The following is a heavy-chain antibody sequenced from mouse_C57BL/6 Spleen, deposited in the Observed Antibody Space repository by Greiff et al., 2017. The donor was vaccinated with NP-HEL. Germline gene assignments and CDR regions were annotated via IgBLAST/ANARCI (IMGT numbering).Heavy chain of an antibody. CDR1: GYTFTDYE. D-gene: IGHD2-3*01. Sequence: VQLQQSGAELVRPGASVTLSCKASGYTFTDYEMHWVKQTPVHGLEWIGAIDPETGGTAYNQKFKGKAILTADKSSSTAYMELRSLTSEDSAVDYCTRGGYYVDYAMDYWGQGTSVTVSS. J-gene: IGHJ4*01. V-gene: IGHV1-15*01. CDR3: TRGGYYVDYAMDY. CDR2: IDPETGGT.